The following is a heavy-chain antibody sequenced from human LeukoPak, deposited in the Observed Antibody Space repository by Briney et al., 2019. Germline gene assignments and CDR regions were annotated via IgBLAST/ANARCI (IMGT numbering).Heavy chain of an antibody. CDR1: GGTFSSYA. J-gene: IGHJ4*02. D-gene: IGHD3-10*01. Sequence: SVTVSCTASGGTFSSYAISWVRQAPGQGLEWMGGIIPIFGTANYAQKFQGGVTITADESTSTAYMELSSLRSEDTAVYYCARGDGSGSYFYYWGQGTLVTVSS. CDR2: IIPIFGTA. CDR3: ARGDGSGSYFYY. V-gene: IGHV1-69*13.